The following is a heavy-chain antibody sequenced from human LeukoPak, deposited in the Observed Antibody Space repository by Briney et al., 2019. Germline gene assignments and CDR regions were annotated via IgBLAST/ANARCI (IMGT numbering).Heavy chain of an antibody. CDR1: GGSFSGYY. D-gene: IGHD3-10*01. J-gene: IGHJ4*02. V-gene: IGHV4-34*01. CDR3: ATNPGSGNFDY. Sequence: SETLSLTCAVYGGSFSGYYGSWIRQPPGKGLEWIGEINHSGSTNYNPSLKSRVTISVDTSKNQFSLKLNSVTAADTAVYYCATNPGSGNFDYWGQGTLVTVSS. CDR2: INHSGST.